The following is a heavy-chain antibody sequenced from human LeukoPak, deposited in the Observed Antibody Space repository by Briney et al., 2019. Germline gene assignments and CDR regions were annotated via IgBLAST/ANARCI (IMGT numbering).Heavy chain of an antibody. D-gene: IGHD3-16*01. CDR1: GFAFSAYW. J-gene: IGHJ4*02. V-gene: IGHV3-74*01. Sequence: PGGSLRLSCAASGFAFSAYWMHWVRQAPGKGLEWVSRINEDATTITYADSVKGRFIISRDSSKKSLYLQMNNLRAEDTAVYYCVRDLILVWTPGDDFDFWGQGTLVIVSS. CDR3: VRDLILVWTPGDDFDF. CDR2: INEDATTI.